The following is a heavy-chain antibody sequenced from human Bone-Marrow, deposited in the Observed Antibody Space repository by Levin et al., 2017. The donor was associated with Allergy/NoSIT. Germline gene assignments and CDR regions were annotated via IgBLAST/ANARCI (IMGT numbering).Heavy chain of an antibody. Sequence: GGSLRLSCAASGFTFNSYTMNWVRQAPGEGLAWVSSITSSGNYRYYADSVKGRFTISRDYAQNSVYLQMNSLRAEDTALYYCARAHFGEVIADAFNIWGQGSMVVVSS. D-gene: IGHD3-16*02. V-gene: IGHV3-21*01. J-gene: IGHJ3*02. CDR3: ARAHFGEVIADAFNI. CDR2: ITSSGNYR. CDR1: GFTFNSYT.